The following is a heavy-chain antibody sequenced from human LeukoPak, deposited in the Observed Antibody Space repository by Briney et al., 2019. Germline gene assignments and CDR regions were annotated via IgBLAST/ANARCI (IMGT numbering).Heavy chain of an antibody. CDR3: ARGDYGSGSYH. CDR2: ISGSGGST. J-gene: IGHJ5*02. V-gene: IGHV3-23*01. D-gene: IGHD3-10*01. CDR1: GFTFSSYG. Sequence: HPGGSLRLSCAASGFTFSSYGMSWVRQAPGKGLEWVSAISGSGGSTYYADSVKGRFTISRDNSKNTLYLQMNSLRAEDTAVYYCARGDYGSGSYHWGQGTLVTVSS.